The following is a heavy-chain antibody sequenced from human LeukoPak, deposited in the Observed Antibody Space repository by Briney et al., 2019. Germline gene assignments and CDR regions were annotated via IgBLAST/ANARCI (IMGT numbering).Heavy chain of an antibody. V-gene: IGHV4-59*01. Sequence: SETLSLTCTVSRGSISTYYWNGIRQPPGRGGEWIGYIYYTGTTDYHPSLKSRVTMSVDASKNQFSLKLTSVTTADTAVYYCAREGHYYASGSGAFDIWGEGTAITVSS. D-gene: IGHD3-10*01. CDR1: RGSISTYY. J-gene: IGHJ3*02. CDR3: AREGHYYASGSGAFDI. CDR2: IYYTGTT.